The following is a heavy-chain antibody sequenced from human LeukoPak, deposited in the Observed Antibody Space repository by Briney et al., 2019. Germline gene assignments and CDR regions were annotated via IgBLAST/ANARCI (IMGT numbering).Heavy chain of an antibody. CDR2: MSSGGST. D-gene: IGHD1-26*01. Sequence: PSETLSLTCAVYGGSFSGYYWSWIRQSPGKGLEWIGSMSSGGSTFYNPSLRSRVTIPVDTSNDQFSLRMSYVTAADTAVYFCARELTYSGSHRNFDSWGQGTLDTVSS. V-gene: IGHV4-34*01. CDR1: GGSFSGYY. CDR3: ARELTYSGSHRNFDS. J-gene: IGHJ4*02.